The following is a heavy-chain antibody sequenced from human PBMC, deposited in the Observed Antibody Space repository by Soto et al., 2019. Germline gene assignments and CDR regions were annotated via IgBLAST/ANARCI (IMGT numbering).Heavy chain of an antibody. CDR2: IYSGGST. V-gene: IGHV3-66*01. CDR1: GFTVSSNY. CDR3: ARDAAPRDDAFDI. D-gene: IGHD3-10*01. J-gene: IGHJ3*02. Sequence: PGGSLRLSCAASGFTVSSNYMSWVRQAPGKGLEWVSVIYSGGSTYYADSVKGRFTISRDNSKNTLYLQMNSLRAEDTAVYYCARDAAPRDDAFDIWGQGTMVTVSS.